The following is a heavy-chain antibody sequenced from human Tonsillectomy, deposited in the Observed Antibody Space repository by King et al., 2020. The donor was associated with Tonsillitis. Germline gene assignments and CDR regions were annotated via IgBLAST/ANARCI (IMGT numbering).Heavy chain of an antibody. CDR3: ARGVATKRDWYFDL. D-gene: IGHD5-12*01. V-gene: IGHV4-59*08. Sequence: QLQESGPGLVKPSETLSLTCTVSGGSISSYYWSWIRQPPGKGLEWIGYIYYSGSTNYNPSLKSRVTISVDTSKNQFSLKLSSVTAADPAVYYCARGVATKRDWYFDLWGRGTLVTVSS. CDR2: IYYSGST. CDR1: GGSISSYY. J-gene: IGHJ2*01.